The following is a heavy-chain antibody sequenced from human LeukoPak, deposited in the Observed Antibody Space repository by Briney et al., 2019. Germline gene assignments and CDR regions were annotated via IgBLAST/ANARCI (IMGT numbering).Heavy chain of an antibody. V-gene: IGHV4-31*03. CDR3: ARDMRASSGSIYFDY. D-gene: IGHD3-22*01. CDR2: IYYSGST. J-gene: IGHJ4*02. Sequence: SETLSLTCTVSGGSISSGGYYWSWIRQHPGKGLEWIGYIYYSGSTYYNPSLKSRVTISVDTSKNQFSLMLSSVTAADTAVYYCARDMRASSGSIYFDYWGQGTLVTVSS. CDR1: GGSISSGGYY.